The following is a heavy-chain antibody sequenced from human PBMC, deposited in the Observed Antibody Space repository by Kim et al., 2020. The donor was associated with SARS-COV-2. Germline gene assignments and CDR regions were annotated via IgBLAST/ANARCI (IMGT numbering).Heavy chain of an antibody. CDR3: ARVHYYYDSSGYYLGPFDI. CDR1: GGSISSYY. D-gene: IGHD3-22*01. CDR2: IYYSGST. V-gene: IGHV4-59*13. J-gene: IGHJ3*02. Sequence: SETLSLTCTVSGGSISSYYWSWIRQPPGKGLEWIGYIYYSGSTNYNPSPKSRVTISVDTSKNQFSLKLSSVTAADTAVYYCARVHYYYDSSGYYLGPFDIWGQGTMVTVSS.